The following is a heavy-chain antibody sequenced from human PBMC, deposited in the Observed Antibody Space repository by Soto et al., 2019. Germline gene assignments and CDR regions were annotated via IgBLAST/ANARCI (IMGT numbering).Heavy chain of an antibody. CDR1: GFTFSDSA. CDR2: IRNKVNSYAT. J-gene: IGHJ4*02. V-gene: IGHV3-73*02. D-gene: IGHD5-18*01. Sequence: EVQLVESGGGLVQPGGSLKLSCAASGFTFSDSAMHWVRQASGKGLEWVGRIRNKVNSYATAYAASVKGRFTISRDDSMNTAYLQMNSLKTEDTAVYYCTRRRDWTAMDPLDYWGPGTLVTVSS. CDR3: TRRRDWTAMDPLDY.